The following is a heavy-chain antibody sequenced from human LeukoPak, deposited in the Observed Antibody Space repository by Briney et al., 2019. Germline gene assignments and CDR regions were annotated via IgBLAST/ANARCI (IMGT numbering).Heavy chain of an antibody. CDR3: ARVPPAYCGGDCYSGY. Sequence: VASVKVSCKASGYTFTSYGISWVRQAPGQGLEWMGWISAYNGNTNYAQKLQGRVTMTTDTSTSTAYMELRSLRSDDTAVYYCARVPPAYCGGDCYSGYWGQGTLVTVSS. V-gene: IGHV1-18*01. CDR2: ISAYNGNT. D-gene: IGHD2-21*02. CDR1: GYTFTSYG. J-gene: IGHJ4*02.